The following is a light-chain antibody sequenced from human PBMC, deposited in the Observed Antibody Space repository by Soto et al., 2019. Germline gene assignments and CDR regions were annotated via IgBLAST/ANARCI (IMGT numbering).Light chain of an antibody. CDR2: KAS. Sequence: DIQMTQSPSTLSASVGDRVTITCRASQSISSWLAWYQQKPGKAPKLLIYKASSLESGVPSRFSGSGSGTEFTLTISSLQPDDFATHYCQQYNSYSGTLGQGTKVAIK. V-gene: IGKV1-5*03. CDR1: QSISSW. CDR3: QQYNSYSGT. J-gene: IGKJ1*01.